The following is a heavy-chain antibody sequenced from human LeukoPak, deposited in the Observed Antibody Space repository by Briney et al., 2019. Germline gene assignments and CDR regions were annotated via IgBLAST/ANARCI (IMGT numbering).Heavy chain of an antibody. CDR2: IYSSGST. V-gene: IGHV4-61*02. Sequence: PSETLSLTCTVSGGSISSGSYYWSWIRQPAGKGLEWIGRIYSSGSTNYNPSLKSRVTISLDTSKNQFSLKLSSVTAADTAVYYCARQYSEILTGYHRGELYWYFDLWGRGTLVTVSS. J-gene: IGHJ2*01. CDR3: ARQYSEILTGYHRGELYWYFDL. CDR1: GGSISSGSYY. D-gene: IGHD3-9*01.